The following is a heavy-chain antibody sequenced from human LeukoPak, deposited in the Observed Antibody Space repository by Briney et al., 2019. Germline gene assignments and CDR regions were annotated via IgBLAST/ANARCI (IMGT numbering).Heavy chain of an antibody. CDR1: GYSISGGYY. CDR3: ARNNSNGFDF. J-gene: IGHJ4*02. V-gene: IGHV4-38-2*02. CDR2: IFQSVST. Sequence: SETLSLTCTVSGYSISGGYYWGWIRQPPGKGLEWIGTIFQSVSTYYNPSLKSRVTTSVDTSKNQFSLKLSSVTAVDTAVYYCARNNSNGFDFWSQGTLVTVSS. D-gene: IGHD6-19*01.